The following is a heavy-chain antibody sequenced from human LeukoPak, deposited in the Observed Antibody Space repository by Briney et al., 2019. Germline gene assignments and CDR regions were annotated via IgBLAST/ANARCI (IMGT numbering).Heavy chain of an antibody. CDR2: ISGSGATT. J-gene: IGHJ3*02. Sequence: PGGSLRLSCRVSGFTFISHAMSWVRQAPGKGLEWVSGISGSGATTYYAESVKGRFTISRDNSKYTLYVQMNSLRAEDTAVYYCANLGLGIVVAQGAFDIWGQGTMVTVSS. V-gene: IGHV3-23*01. D-gene: IGHD3-22*01. CDR3: ANLGLGIVVAQGAFDI. CDR1: GFTFISHA.